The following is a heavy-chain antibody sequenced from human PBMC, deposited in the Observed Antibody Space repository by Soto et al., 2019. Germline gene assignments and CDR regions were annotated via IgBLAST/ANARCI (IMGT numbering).Heavy chain of an antibody. CDR3: ARGYHDSSGYCFDY. J-gene: IGHJ4*02. CDR2: IWYDGSNK. D-gene: IGHD3-22*01. CDR1: GFTFSSYG. Sequence: QVQLVESGGGVVQPGRSLRLSCAASGFTFSSYGMHWVRQAPGKGLEWVAVIWYDGSNKYYADSVKGRFTISRDNSKNTLYLPMNSLRAEDTAVYYCARGYHDSSGYCFDYWGQGTLVTVSS. V-gene: IGHV3-33*01.